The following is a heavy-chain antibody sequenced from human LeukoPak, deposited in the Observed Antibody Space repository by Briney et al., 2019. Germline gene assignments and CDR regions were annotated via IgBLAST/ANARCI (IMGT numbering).Heavy chain of an antibody. CDR2: ISAYNGNT. CDR3: ARDMIAARSNWFDP. CDR1: GYSFTTYG. V-gene: IGHV1-18*01. Sequence: ASVMVFSKASGYSFTTYGISWVRQAPGQGLEWMGWISAYNGNTNYAQKLQGRVTMTTDTSASTAYMELRSLRYDDTAVYYCARDMIAARSNWFDPWGQGTMGTVSS. D-gene: IGHD6-6*01. J-gene: IGHJ5*02.